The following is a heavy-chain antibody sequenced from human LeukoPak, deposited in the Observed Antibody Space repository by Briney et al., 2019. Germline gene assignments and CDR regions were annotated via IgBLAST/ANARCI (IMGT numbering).Heavy chain of an antibody. CDR3: AKDLVSRVATTYYFDY. V-gene: IGHV3-23*01. CDR1: GFTFSSYA. CDR2: ISGSGGST. Sequence: PGGSLRLSCAASGFTFSSYAMSWVCQAPGKGLEWVSAISGSGGSTYYADSVKGRFTISRDNSKNTLYLQMNSLRAEDTAVYYCAKDLVSRVATTYYFDYWGQGTLVTVSS. J-gene: IGHJ4*02. D-gene: IGHD5-12*01.